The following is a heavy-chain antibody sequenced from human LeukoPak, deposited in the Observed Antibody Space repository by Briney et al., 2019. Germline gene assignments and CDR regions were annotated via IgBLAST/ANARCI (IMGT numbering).Heavy chain of an antibody. CDR3: ARSYGYFDY. V-gene: IGHV4-31*02. CDR1: GFTFSSYA. CDR2: IHHSGST. Sequence: LRLSCAASGFTFSSYAMSWVRQHPGKGLEWIGYIHHSGSTYNNPSLKSRVTTSVDTSKNQFSLKLNSVTAADTAVYYCARSYGYFDYWGQGTLVTVSS. D-gene: IGHD3-16*01. J-gene: IGHJ4*02.